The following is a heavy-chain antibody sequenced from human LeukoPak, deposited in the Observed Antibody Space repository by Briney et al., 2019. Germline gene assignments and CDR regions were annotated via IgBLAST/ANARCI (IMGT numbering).Heavy chain of an antibody. J-gene: IGHJ4*02. CDR1: GFTFSSYA. D-gene: IGHD1-26*01. CDR3: ARDAWEFHYYLDY. CDR2: ISFDGRNK. V-gene: IGHV3-30*04. Sequence: QPGGSLRLSCAASGFTFSSYAMYWVRQAPGKGLEWVALISFDGRNKYYVDSVKGRFSISRDNSQNTLYLQMNSLRAEDTAVYFCARDAWEFHYYLDYWGQGTLVTVSS.